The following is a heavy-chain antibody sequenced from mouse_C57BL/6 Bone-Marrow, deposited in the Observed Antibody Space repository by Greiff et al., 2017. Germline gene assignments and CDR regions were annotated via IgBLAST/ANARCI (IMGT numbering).Heavy chain of an antibody. J-gene: IGHJ3*01. D-gene: IGHD1-1*01. Sequence: QVQLQQSGAELARPGASVKLSCKASGYTFTSYGISWVKQRTGQGLEWIGEIYPRSGNTYYNEKFKGKATLTADKSSSTAYMELRSLTSEDSAVYFCARDYYYGSSYGCAYWGQGTLVTVSA. V-gene: IGHV1-81*01. CDR3: ARDYYYGSSYGCAY. CDR1: GYTFTSYG. CDR2: IYPRSGNT.